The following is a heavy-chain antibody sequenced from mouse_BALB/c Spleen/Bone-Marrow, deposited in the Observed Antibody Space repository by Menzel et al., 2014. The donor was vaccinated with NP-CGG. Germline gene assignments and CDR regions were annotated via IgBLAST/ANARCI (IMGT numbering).Heavy chain of an antibody. V-gene: IGHV1-63*02. D-gene: IGHD2-4*01. CDR1: GYTFTNYW. CDR3: ARDMITTRAMDY. Sequence: QVQLQQSGAELVRPGTSVKISCKASGYTFTNYWLGWVKQRPGHGLEWIGDIYPGGGYTDYNEKFKGKATLTADTSSSTAYMQLGSLTSEDSAVYFCARDMITTRAMDYWGQGTSVTVSS. J-gene: IGHJ4*01. CDR2: IYPGGGYT.